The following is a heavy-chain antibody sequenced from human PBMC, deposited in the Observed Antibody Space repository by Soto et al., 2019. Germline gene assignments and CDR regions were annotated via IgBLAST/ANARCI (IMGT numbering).Heavy chain of an antibody. J-gene: IGHJ5*02. Sequence: ESGGGVVQPGRSLRLSCAASGFTFSSYGMHWVRQAPGKGLEWVAVISYDGSNKYYADSVKGRFTISRDNSKNTLYLQMNSLRAEDTAVYYCAKGGRIVVVVAAILAWGQGTLVTVSS. V-gene: IGHV3-30*18. D-gene: IGHD2-15*01. CDR3: AKGGRIVVVVAAILA. CDR1: GFTFSSYG. CDR2: ISYDGSNK.